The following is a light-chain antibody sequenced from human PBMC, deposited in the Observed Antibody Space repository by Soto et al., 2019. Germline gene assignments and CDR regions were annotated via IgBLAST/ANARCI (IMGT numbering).Light chain of an antibody. CDR3: FSYAGSSTSLYV. CDR1: SSGVGSYNL. Sequence: QSALTQPASVSGSPGQSITISCTGTSSGVGSYNLVSWYQQQPGKAPKLMIYEVTKRPSGVSNRFSGSKSDNTASLTISGLQAEDDADYYCFSYAGSSTSLYVFGTGTKLTVL. J-gene: IGLJ1*01. CDR2: EVT. V-gene: IGLV2-23*02.